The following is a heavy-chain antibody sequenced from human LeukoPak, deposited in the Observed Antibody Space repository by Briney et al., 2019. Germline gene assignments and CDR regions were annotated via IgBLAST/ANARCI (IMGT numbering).Heavy chain of an antibody. V-gene: IGHV4-39*01. CDR1: GDSISSSSYC. J-gene: IGHJ3*02. Sequence: SETLSLTCTVSGDSISSSSYCWDWIRQPPGKGLEWIGNIYNSANTHYNPSLKTRITMSVDTSKNQFSLKLNSVTAADTGIYYCARHSRPAYTGYENAFGIWGQGTMVTVSS. CDR2: IYNSANT. CDR3: ARHSRPAYTGYENAFGI. D-gene: IGHD5-12*01.